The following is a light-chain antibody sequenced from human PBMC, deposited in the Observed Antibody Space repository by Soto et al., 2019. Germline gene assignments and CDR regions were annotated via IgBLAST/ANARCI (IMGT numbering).Light chain of an antibody. Sequence: NVLTLSHGIFSFSPEGRDILCCRISQTISSGFLAWYQQKVAQAPRLLIYDASNRATGVPDRFSGSGSGTDFTLTISRLEPEDFAMYYCLHHGSSLWTFGQGTKVDIK. J-gene: IGKJ1*01. V-gene: IGKV3-20*01. CDR1: QTISSGF. CDR3: LHHGSSLWT. CDR2: DAS.